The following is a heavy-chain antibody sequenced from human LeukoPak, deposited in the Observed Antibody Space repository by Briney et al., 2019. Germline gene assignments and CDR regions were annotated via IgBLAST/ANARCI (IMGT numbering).Heavy chain of an antibody. CDR3: ARDREHYFDY. V-gene: IGHV1-2*02. J-gene: IGHJ4*02. D-gene: IGHD1-26*01. CDR1: GYTFTGYY. CDR2: INPISGGT. Sequence: ASVKVSCKTSGYTFTGYYIHWVRQAPGQGLEWMGWINPISGGTNYAQKFPDRVTMTRATSISTAYMELSRLRSDDTAIYYCARDREHYFDYWGQGTLVTVSS.